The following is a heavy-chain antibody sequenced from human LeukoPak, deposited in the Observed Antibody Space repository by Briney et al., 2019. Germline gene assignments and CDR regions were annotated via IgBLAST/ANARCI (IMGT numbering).Heavy chain of an antibody. D-gene: IGHD5-18*01. J-gene: IGHJ4*02. Sequence: PGGSLRLSCAASGFTFSSYGMHWVRQAPGKGLEWVAFIRYDGSNKYYADSVKGRFTISRDNSKNTLYLQMNSLRAEDTAVYYCAKVVDIAMVNLDYWGQGTLVTVSS. CDR3: AKVVDIAMVNLDY. CDR2: IRYDGSNK. V-gene: IGHV3-30*02. CDR1: GFTFSSYG.